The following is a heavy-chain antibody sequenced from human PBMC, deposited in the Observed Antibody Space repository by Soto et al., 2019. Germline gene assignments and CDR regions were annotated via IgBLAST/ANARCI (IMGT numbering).Heavy chain of an antibody. J-gene: IGHJ6*02. Sequence: QVQLVQSVAEVKKPGSSVKVSCKASGGTFSSYAISWVRQAPGQGLEWRGGIIPIFGTANYAQKFQGRVTITADESTSTAYMELSSLRSEDTAVYYCARDLGDSSSLYYGMDVWGQGTTVTVSS. CDR3: ARDLGDSSSLYYGMDV. CDR2: IIPIFGTA. D-gene: IGHD6-6*01. V-gene: IGHV1-69*12. CDR1: GGTFSSYA.